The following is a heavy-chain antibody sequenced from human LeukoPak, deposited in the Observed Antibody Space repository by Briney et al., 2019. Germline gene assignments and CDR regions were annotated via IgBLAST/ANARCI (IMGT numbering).Heavy chain of an antibody. CDR3: ARRDGYCSSTSCYADYYYGMDV. Sequence: RGESLKISCKGSGDTFTSYWIGWVRQMPGKGPEWMGIIYPGDSDTRYSPSFQGQVTISVDKSINTAYLQWSSLKASDTAMYYCARRDGYCSSTSCYADYYYGMDVWGQGTTVTVSS. CDR2: IYPGDSDT. CDR1: GDTFTSYW. J-gene: IGHJ6*02. D-gene: IGHD2-2*01. V-gene: IGHV5-51*01.